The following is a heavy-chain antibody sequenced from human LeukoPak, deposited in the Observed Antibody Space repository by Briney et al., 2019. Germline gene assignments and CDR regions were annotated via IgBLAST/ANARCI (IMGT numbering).Heavy chain of an antibody. Sequence: PGGSLRLSCAASGFTFSSYWMSWVRQAPGKGLEWVANIKQDGSEKYYVDSVKGRFTISRDNAKNSLYLQMNSLRAEDTAVYYCASTIAAAGTMRNWFDPWGQGTLVTVSS. CDR1: GFTFSSYW. CDR2: IKQDGSEK. CDR3: ASTIAAAGTMRNWFDP. D-gene: IGHD6-13*01. J-gene: IGHJ5*02. V-gene: IGHV3-7*01.